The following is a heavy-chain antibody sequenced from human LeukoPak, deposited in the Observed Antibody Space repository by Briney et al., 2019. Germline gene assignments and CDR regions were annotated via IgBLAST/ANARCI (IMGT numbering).Heavy chain of an antibody. CDR1: GGTFSSYA. J-gene: IGHJ4*02. V-gene: IGHV1-69*13. CDR3: ARDANDSSGYYPDY. Sequence: GASVKVSCKASGGTFSSYAISWVRQAPGQGLEWMGGIIPIFGTANYAQKFQGRVTITADESTSTAYMELSRLRSDDTAVYYCARDANDSSGYYPDYWGQGTLVTVSS. CDR2: IIPIFGTA. D-gene: IGHD3-22*01.